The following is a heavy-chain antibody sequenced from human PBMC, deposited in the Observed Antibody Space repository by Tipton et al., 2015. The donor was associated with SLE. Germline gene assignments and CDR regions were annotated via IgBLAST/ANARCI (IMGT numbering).Heavy chain of an antibody. J-gene: IGHJ1*01. Sequence: TLSPTCAVYGGSFSGYYWSWIRQPPGKGLEWIGEINHSGSTNYNPSLKSRVTISVDTSKNQFSLKLSSVTAADTAVYYCARYGTYDGSRYFQHWGQGTLVTVSS. CDR1: GGSFSGYY. CDR3: ARYGTYDGSRYFQH. CDR2: INHSGST. D-gene: IGHD1-26*01. V-gene: IGHV4-34*01.